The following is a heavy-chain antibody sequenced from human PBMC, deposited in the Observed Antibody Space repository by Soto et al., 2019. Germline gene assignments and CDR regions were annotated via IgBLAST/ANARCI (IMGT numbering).Heavy chain of an antibody. CDR2: ISAYNGNT. Sequence: VAVKVSFKGSGDTFFSYGISWVRQAPGQGLEWMGWISAYNGNTKYAQRFQGRVTMTTDTSTSTAYMEVRSLRSDDTAVYYCAREDGGASGFDYWGQGTLVTVSS. CDR1: GDTFFSYG. CDR3: AREDGGASGFDY. D-gene: IGHD3-16*01. V-gene: IGHV1-18*01. J-gene: IGHJ4*02.